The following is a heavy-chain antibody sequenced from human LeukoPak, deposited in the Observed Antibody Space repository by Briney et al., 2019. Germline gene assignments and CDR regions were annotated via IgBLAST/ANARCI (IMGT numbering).Heavy chain of an antibody. J-gene: IGHJ3*02. CDR1: GYTFTGYY. CDR2: INPNSGGT. V-gene: IGHV1-2*02. Sequence: ASVKVSCKASGYTFTGYYMRWVRQAPGQGLEWMGWINPNSGGTNLGKQFQGRVNMTRDTFIRKAYIEMGRLRSDDTGVYYCERKNDSFDIWGQGTMVTVSS. CDR3: ERKNDSFDI.